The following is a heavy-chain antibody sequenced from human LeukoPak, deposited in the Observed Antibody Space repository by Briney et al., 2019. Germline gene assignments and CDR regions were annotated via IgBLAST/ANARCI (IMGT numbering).Heavy chain of an antibody. Sequence: GASVKVSCKASGYTFTSYGISWVRQAPGQGLERMGWISAYNGNTNYAQKLQGRVTMTTDTSTSTAYMELRSLRSDDTAVYYCATLSAARRGYYFDYWGQGTLVTVSS. J-gene: IGHJ4*02. CDR2: ISAYNGNT. CDR3: ATLSAARRGYYFDY. D-gene: IGHD6-6*01. V-gene: IGHV1-18*01. CDR1: GYTFTSYG.